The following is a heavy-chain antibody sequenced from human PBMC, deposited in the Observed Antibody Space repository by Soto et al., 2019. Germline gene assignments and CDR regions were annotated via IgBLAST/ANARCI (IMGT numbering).Heavy chain of an antibody. J-gene: IGHJ5*02. CDR1: GGTFSSYA. D-gene: IGHD5-18*01. V-gene: IGHV1-69*01. CDR2: IIPIFGTA. Sequence: QVQLAQSGAEVKKPGSSVKVSCKASGGTFSSYAISWVRQAPGQGLEWMGGIIPIFGTANYAQKFQGRVTITADESTSTAYMELSSLRSEDTAVYYCARDPGGYSYGYNWFDPWGQGTLVTVSS. CDR3: ARDPGGYSYGYNWFDP.